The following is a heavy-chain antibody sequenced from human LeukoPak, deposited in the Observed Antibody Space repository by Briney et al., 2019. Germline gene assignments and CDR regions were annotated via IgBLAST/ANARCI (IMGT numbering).Heavy chain of an antibody. CDR3: AKVPDY. Sequence: GGSLRLSCAASGFTFSSYGMHWVRQAPGKGLEWVAVVSYDGSNKYYADSVKGRFTISRDNSKNTLYLQMNSLRAEDTAVYHCAKVPDYWGQGTLVTVSS. CDR1: GFTFSSYG. CDR2: VSYDGSNK. V-gene: IGHV3-30*18. J-gene: IGHJ4*02.